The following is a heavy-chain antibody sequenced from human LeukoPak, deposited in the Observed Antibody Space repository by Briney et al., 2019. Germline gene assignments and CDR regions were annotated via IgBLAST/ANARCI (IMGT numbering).Heavy chain of an antibody. CDR1: GYTFTSYY. D-gene: IGHD1-14*01. CDR3: ARDLGPYNQDY. J-gene: IGHJ4*02. CDR2: INPSGGST. V-gene: IGHV1-46*01. Sequence: GASVKVSCKASGYTFTSYYMHWVRQAPGQGLEWMGIINPSGGSTSYAQKFQGRVTMTRDTSTSTVYMELSSQRSEDTAVYYCARDLGPYNQDYWGQGTLVTVSS.